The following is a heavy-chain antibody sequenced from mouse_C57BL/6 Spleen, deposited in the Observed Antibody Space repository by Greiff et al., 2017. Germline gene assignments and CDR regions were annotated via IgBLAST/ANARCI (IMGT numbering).Heavy chain of an antibody. CDR1: GYTFTSYW. Sequence: QVQLQQSGAELVKPGASVKMSCKASGYTFTSYWITWVKQRPGQGLEWIGDIYPGSGSTNYNEKFKSKATLTVDTSASTAYMQLSSLTSEDSAVYYCARKTTVVATGAYWGQGTTLTVSS. CDR3: ARKTTVVATGAY. D-gene: IGHD1-1*01. J-gene: IGHJ2*01. V-gene: IGHV1-55*01. CDR2: IYPGSGST.